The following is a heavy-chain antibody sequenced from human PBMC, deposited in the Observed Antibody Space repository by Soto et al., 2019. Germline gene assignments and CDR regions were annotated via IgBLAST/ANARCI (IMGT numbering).Heavy chain of an antibody. Sequence: SVKVSCKASGGTFSSYAISWVRQAPGQGLEWMGGIIPIFGTANYAQKFQGRVTITADESTSTAYMELSSLRSEDTAVYYCARGAEMATTPYRYFDYWGQGTLVTVSS. D-gene: IGHD5-12*01. CDR3: ARGAEMATTPYRYFDY. CDR1: GGTFSSYA. J-gene: IGHJ4*02. V-gene: IGHV1-69*13. CDR2: IIPIFGTA.